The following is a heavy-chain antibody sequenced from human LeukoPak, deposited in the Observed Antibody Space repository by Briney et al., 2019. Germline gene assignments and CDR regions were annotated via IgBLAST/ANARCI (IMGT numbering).Heavy chain of an antibody. D-gene: IGHD2-21*02. CDR1: GFTFDDYA. Sequence: GGSLRLSCAGSGFTFDDYAMHWVRQAPGKGLEWVSGISYNSDTIAYADSVKGRFTISRDNAKNSLYLQMNSLRAEDTASYYCAKDYCGGDCYSGWYFDLWGRGTLVTISS. CDR2: ISYNSDTI. V-gene: IGHV3-9*01. J-gene: IGHJ2*01. CDR3: AKDYCGGDCYSGWYFDL.